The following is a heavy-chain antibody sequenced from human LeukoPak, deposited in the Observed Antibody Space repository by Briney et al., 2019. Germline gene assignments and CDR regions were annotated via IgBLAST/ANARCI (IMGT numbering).Heavy chain of an antibody. CDR1: GGSFSGYY. V-gene: IGHV3-11*01. CDR3: ARDRGTTVTYYYYYYGMDV. J-gene: IGHJ6*02. Sequence: LSLTCAVYGGSFSGYYWSWIRQAPGKGLEWVSYISSSGSTIYYADSVKGRFTISRDNAKNSLYLQMNSLRAEDTAVYYCARDRGTTVTYYYYYYGMDVWGQGTTVTVSS. D-gene: IGHD4-17*01. CDR2: ISSSGSTI.